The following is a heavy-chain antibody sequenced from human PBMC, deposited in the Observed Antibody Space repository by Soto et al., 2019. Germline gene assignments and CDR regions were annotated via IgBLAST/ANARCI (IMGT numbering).Heavy chain of an antibody. V-gene: IGHV3-64D*08. J-gene: IGHJ6*02. CDR1: GFTFSSYA. CDR3: VKGHDWLQLWPDYYYYGMDV. Sequence: GGSLRLSCSASGFTFSSYAMHWVRQAPGKGLEYVSAISSNGGSTYYADSVKGRFTISRDNSKNTLYLQMSSLRAEDTAVYYCVKGHDWLQLWPDYYYYGMDVWGQGTTVTVSS. CDR2: ISSNGGST. D-gene: IGHD5-18*01.